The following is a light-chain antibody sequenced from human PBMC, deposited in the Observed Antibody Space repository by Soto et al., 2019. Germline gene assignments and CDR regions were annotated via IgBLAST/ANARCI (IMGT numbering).Light chain of an antibody. CDR1: QSITIW. CDR2: DAS. Sequence: DIQMTPSPSTLSASVGDSVTITCRASQSITIWLAWYQQKPWKAPKLLIYDASSLEGGVPSRFSGSGSRTEFTLTISCLQPDDFATYYCQQYNSFSWTFGQGTKVDIK. J-gene: IGKJ1*01. V-gene: IGKV1-5*01. CDR3: QQYNSFSWT.